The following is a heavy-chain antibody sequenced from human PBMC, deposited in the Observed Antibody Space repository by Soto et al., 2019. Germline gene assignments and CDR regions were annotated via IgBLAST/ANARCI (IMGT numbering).Heavy chain of an antibody. Sequence: GGSLRLSCAASGFIFTNYWMHWVRQAPGERLVWVARISGDGTTTTYVGSAKGRFTISKDNAKNTVYLEMNGLRTEDTAVYYCGRGSGPRGRPYWGQGITVTVSS. V-gene: IGHV3-74*01. D-gene: IGHD3-16*01. CDR2: ISGDGTTT. J-gene: IGHJ1*01. CDR1: GFIFTNYW. CDR3: GRGSGPRGRPY.